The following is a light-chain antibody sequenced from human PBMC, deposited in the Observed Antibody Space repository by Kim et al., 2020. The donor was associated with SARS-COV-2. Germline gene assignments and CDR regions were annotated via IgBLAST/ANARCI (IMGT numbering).Light chain of an antibody. J-gene: IGLJ2*01. CDR3: QAWDSFTDVV. V-gene: IGLV3-1*01. CDR2: QDT. Sequence: SYELTQPPSVSVSPGQTASITCSGDELGDKFACWYQQKPGQSPVLVIYQDTKRPSGIPERFSGSNSGNTATLTISGTQPMDEADYYCQAWDSFTDVVFGGGTKVTVL. CDR1: ELGDKF.